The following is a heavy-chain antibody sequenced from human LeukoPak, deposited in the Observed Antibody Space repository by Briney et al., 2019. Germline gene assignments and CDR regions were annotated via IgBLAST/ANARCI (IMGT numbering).Heavy chain of an antibody. CDR3: AKDFYSNYVVGNWFDP. D-gene: IGHD4-11*01. Sequence: GGSLRLSCAASGFTFSSYAMSWVRQAPGKGLEWVSAISGSGGSTYYAGSVKGRFTISRDNSKNTLYLQMNSLRAEDTAVYYCAKDFYSNYVVGNWFDPWGQGTLVTVSS. V-gene: IGHV3-23*01. CDR2: ISGSGGST. CDR1: GFTFSSYA. J-gene: IGHJ5*02.